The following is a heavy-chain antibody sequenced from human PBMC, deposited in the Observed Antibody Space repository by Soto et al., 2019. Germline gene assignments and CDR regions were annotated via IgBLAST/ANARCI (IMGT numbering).Heavy chain of an antibody. CDR3: ARNNHLHEATVLSGFDT. D-gene: IGHD3-3*01. CDR1: GYSFNTYW. CDR2: IDPGTSYS. Sequence: GESLKISCQGSGYSFNTYWISWVRQVPGKGLEWMGRIDPGTSYSNYSPSFEGHVTISVDKSKSTAFLQWSSLKASDTAMYYCARNNHLHEATVLSGFDTWGQGTLVPVSS. V-gene: IGHV5-10-1*01. J-gene: IGHJ5*02.